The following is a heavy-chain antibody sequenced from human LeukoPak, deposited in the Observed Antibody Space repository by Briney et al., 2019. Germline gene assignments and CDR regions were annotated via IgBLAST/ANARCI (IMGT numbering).Heavy chain of an antibody. V-gene: IGHV3-7*01. CDR1: GFTFSSYS. Sequence: GGSLRLSCAASGFTFSSYSMNWVRQAPGKGLEWVANIKQDGSEKFYVDSVKGRFTISRDNAKNSLYLQMNNLRADDTAVYYCASLGNWGQGTLVTVSS. CDR2: IKQDGSEK. J-gene: IGHJ4*02. D-gene: IGHD1-1*01. CDR3: ASLGN.